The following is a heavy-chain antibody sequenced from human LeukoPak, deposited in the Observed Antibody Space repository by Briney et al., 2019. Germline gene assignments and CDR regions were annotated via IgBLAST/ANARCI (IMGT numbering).Heavy chain of an antibody. D-gene: IGHD1-26*01. Sequence: SETRSLTCTVSGGSISSGNYYWGWIRQPPGNGLEWIGSLYYTGSTYYNPSLKSRVTVSVDTTKNQFSLKVNSVTAADTAVYFCARERSSGAGVDYWGQGALVTVSS. CDR1: GGSISSGNYY. CDR3: ARERSSGAGVDY. CDR2: LYYTGST. V-gene: IGHV4-39*07. J-gene: IGHJ4*02.